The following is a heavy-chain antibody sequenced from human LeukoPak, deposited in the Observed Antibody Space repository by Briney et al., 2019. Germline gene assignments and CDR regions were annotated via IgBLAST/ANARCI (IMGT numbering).Heavy chain of an antibody. CDR3: ARSVLSNWVPFGYFDY. V-gene: IGHV4-59*12. Sequence: ASETLSLTCTVSGGSISSYYWSWIRQPPGKGLEWIGYIYYSGSTNYNPSLKSRVTISVDTSKNQFSLKLSSVTAADTAVYYCARSVLSNWVPFGYFDYWGQGTLVTVSS. J-gene: IGHJ4*02. D-gene: IGHD7-27*01. CDR1: GGSISSYY. CDR2: IYYSGST.